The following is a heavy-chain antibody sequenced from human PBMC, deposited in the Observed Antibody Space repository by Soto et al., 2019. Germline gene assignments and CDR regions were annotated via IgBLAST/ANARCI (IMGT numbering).Heavy chain of an antibody. CDR3: AREMYTTRGSPFDY. Sequence: ASVKVSCKASGYPFTSYYVHWVRQAPGQGLEWMGFINPSSGSTSYAQKFQGRVTMTRDTSTSTVYMEVISLRSEDTAVYYCAREMYTTRGSPFDYWGQRTLVTVSS. CDR2: INPSSGST. D-gene: IGHD3-16*01. V-gene: IGHV1-46*01. CDR1: GYPFTSYY. J-gene: IGHJ4*02.